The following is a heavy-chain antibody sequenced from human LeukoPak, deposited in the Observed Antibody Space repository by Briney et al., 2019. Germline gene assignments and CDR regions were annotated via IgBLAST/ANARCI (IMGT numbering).Heavy chain of an antibody. CDR1: GFSISTSSYY. J-gene: IGHJ4*02. CDR3: ARASAAMVARYGY. CDR2: IYYSGST. D-gene: IGHD5-18*01. V-gene: IGHV4-39*07. Sequence: SETLSLTCTVSGFSISTSSYYWGWIRQPPGKGLECIGDIYYSGSTYYNPSLKSRVTISVDTSKNQFSLKLSSVTAAETAVYYCARASAAMVARYGYWGQGTLVTVSS.